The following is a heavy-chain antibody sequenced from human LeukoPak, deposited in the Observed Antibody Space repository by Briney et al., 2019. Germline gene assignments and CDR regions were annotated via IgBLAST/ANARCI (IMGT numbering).Heavy chain of an antibody. V-gene: IGHV3-23*01. D-gene: IGHD3-10*01. J-gene: IGHJ6*02. CDR1: GFTFSSYA. Sequence: GGSLRFSCAASGFTFSSYALSWVRQTPGSGLEWVSAIGPGGDSTFYADSVKGRFTISRDNSKNTLFLQMSSLRVEDTAVYYCAKGLWDYYGSGIMYYTMDVWGQGTTVTVSS. CDR2: IGPGGDST. CDR3: AKGLWDYYGSGIMYYTMDV.